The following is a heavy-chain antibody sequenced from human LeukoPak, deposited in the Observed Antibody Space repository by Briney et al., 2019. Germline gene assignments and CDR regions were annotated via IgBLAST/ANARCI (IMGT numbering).Heavy chain of an antibody. Sequence: GGSLRLSCAASGFTFRRYWMHWVRQAPGKGPVWVSRINTDGSDTIYADSVKGRFTISRDNAKNTLFLQMNSLRAEDTAVYYCARDESVTGPTTFDYWGQGTLVTVSS. V-gene: IGHV3-74*01. CDR2: INTDGSDT. CDR3: ARDESVTGPTTFDY. J-gene: IGHJ4*02. D-gene: IGHD6-19*01. CDR1: GFTFRRYW.